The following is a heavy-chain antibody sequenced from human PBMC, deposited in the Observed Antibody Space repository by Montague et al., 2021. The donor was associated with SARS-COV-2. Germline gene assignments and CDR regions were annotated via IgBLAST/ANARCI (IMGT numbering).Heavy chain of an antibody. CDR1: GSYLRGYF. J-gene: IGHJ5*02. D-gene: IGHD2-8*01. CDR3: TRGNGWYQP. CDR2: ILYNGTA. Sequence: SETLSLTCSVSGSYLRGYFWSWVRQPPGQRLEWIGYILYNGTATYNPALRSRLTMSVDMSRNQFSLELRSMTETDTALYYCTRGNGWYQPWGRGTLVTVSS. V-gene: IGHV4-59*13.